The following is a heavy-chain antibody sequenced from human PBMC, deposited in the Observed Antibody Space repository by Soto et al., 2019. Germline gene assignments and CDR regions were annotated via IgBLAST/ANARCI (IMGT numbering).Heavy chain of an antibody. CDR1: GGSVSSGSYY. CDR2: IYYSGST. CDR3: ARGARGVVSYSSGWYDGAPLIYGMDV. D-gene: IGHD6-19*01. J-gene: IGHJ6*02. V-gene: IGHV4-61*01. Sequence: QVQLQESGPGLVKPSETLSLTCTVSGGSVSSGSYYWSWIRQPPGKGLEWIGYIYYSGSTNYNPSLKSRVTISVDTSKNQFSLKLSSVTAADTAVYYGARGARGVVSYSSGWYDGAPLIYGMDVWGQGTTVTVSS.